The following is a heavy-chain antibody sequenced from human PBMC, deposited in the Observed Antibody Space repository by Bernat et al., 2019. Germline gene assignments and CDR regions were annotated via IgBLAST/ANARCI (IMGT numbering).Heavy chain of an antibody. CDR3: ARVVVVIATSYWYFDL. CDR1: GGSLSSSNW. D-gene: IGHD2-21*01. J-gene: IGHJ2*01. CDR2: IYHSGST. Sequence: QVQLQESGPGLVKPSGTLSLTCAVSGGSLSSSNWWSWVRQPPGKGLEWIGEIYHSGSTNYNPSLKSRVTISVDKSKNQFSLKLSSVTAADTAVYYCARVVVVIATSYWYFDLWGRGTLVTVSS. V-gene: IGHV4-4*02.